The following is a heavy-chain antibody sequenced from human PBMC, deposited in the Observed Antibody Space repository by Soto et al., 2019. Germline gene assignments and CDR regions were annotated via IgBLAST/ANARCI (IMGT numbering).Heavy chain of an antibody. Sequence: GGSLRLSCAASGFTFSSYSMNWVRQAPGKGLEWVSSISSSSSYIYYADSVKGRFTISRDNAKNSLYLQMNSLRAEDTAVYYCARDSVVVAAAHYAFDIWGQGTMVTVSS. D-gene: IGHD2-15*01. J-gene: IGHJ3*02. CDR2: ISSSSSYI. CDR3: ARDSVVVAAAHYAFDI. V-gene: IGHV3-21*01. CDR1: GFTFSSYS.